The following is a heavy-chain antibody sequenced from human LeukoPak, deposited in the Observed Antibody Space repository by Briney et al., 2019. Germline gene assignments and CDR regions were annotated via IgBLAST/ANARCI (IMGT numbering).Heavy chain of an antibody. D-gene: IGHD6-19*01. J-gene: IGHJ5*01. V-gene: IGHV6-1*01. Sequence: SQTLSLTCAISGDSVSSKNGAWNWIRQSPSRGLEWLGRTYYRSRWYDEYADSVKGRVTISPDTSKNQFSLHVYSVTPEDTAVYYCARDLGTSGWYTFDFWGQGTLVTVSS. CDR3: ARDLGTSGWYTFDF. CDR1: GDSVSSKNGA. CDR2: TYYRSRWYD.